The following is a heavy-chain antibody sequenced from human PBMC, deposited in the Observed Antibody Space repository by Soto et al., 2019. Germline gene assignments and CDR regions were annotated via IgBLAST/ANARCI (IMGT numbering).Heavy chain of an antibody. J-gene: IGHJ2*01. CDR3: ARCCCSVGSCYTCWHFDL. CDR2: ISPSTGNT. D-gene: IGHD2-15*01. Sequence: QVQLVQSGAEVKEPGASVKLSCQASGYTFMNYAISWVRQAPGQGLEWMGWISPSTGNTDQAQNFQGRVTMTLDTSTNTASMELRTLRSDDSAVYYCARCCCSVGSCYTCWHFDLWGRVTLVNVSS. V-gene: IGHV1-18*01. CDR1: GYTFMNYA.